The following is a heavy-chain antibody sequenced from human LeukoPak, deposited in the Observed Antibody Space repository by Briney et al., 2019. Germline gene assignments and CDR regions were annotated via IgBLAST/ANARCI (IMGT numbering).Heavy chain of an antibody. Sequence: GGSLRLSCAASGFTFSSYAMSWVRLAPGKGLEWVSAITGSGGNTHYPDFVKGRFTISRDNSKNTLYLQMNSLRAEDTAVYYCAKRISGWYFTDYWVQETLVTVSS. V-gene: IGHV3-23*01. J-gene: IGHJ4*02. CDR3: AKRISGWYFTDY. CDR1: GFTFSSYA. D-gene: IGHD6-19*01. CDR2: ITGSGGNT.